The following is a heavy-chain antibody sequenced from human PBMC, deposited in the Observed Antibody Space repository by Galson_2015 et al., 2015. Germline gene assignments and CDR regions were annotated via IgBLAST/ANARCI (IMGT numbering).Heavy chain of an antibody. V-gene: IGHV3-23*01. CDR1: GITFSSYP. J-gene: IGHJ4*02. CDR2: ISASGGRT. D-gene: IGHD5-24*01. Sequence: SLRLSCAASGITFSSYPMSWVRQAPGKGLEWVSTISASGGRTFYADSVKGRFTISRDNSKNTVFLQMNSLRAEDTAVYFCAKDYQLIDYWGQGTLVTVSP. CDR3: AKDYQLIDY.